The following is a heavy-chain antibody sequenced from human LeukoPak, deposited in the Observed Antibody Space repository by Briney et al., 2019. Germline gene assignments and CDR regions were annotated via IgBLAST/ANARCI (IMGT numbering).Heavy chain of an antibody. Sequence: GESLRISCKGPGYSFTSYWISWVRQMPGKGLEWMGRIDPSDSYTNYSPSFQGHVTISADKSISTAYLQWSSLKASDTAMYYCATGITMVRGVIGYWGQGTLVTVSS. J-gene: IGHJ4*02. D-gene: IGHD3-10*01. CDR2: IDPSDSYT. V-gene: IGHV5-10-1*01. CDR1: GYSFTSYW. CDR3: ATGITMVRGVIGY.